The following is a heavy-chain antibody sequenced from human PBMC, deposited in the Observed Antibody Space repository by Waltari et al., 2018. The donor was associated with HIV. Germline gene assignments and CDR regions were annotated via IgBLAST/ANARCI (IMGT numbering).Heavy chain of an antibody. D-gene: IGHD3-10*01. CDR3: ARDLLITMVQGGLAFDI. J-gene: IGHJ3*02. Sequence: QVQLVQSGAEVKKPGASVKVSCKASGYTFTSYAMHWVHQAHGQRLEWMGWINAGNGNTKYSQKFQGRVTITRDTSASTAYMELSSLRSEDTAVYYCARDLLITMVQGGLAFDIWGQGTMVTVSS. V-gene: IGHV1-3*01. CDR1: GYTFTSYA. CDR2: INAGNGNT.